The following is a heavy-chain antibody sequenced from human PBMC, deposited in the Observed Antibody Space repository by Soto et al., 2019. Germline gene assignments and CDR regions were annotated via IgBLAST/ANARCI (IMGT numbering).Heavy chain of an antibody. Sequence: EVQLVESGGGLVQHGGSLRLSCAGSGFIFSNYWMHWVRQAPGKGLKWVSRIDHDGPTDYAASVRGRFTISSHNAANTLSRQIISPRPKITAVYYCVRDSPGDYWCQGTRVTVSS. CDR3: VRDSPGDY. V-gene: IGHV3-74*01. J-gene: IGHJ4*02. CDR2: IDHDGPT. CDR1: GFIFSNYW.